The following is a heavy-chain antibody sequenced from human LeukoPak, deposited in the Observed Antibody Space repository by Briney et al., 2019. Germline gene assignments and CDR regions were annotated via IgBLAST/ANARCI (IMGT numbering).Heavy chain of an antibody. CDR3: ARVARCTSCFDVDY. Sequence: SETLSLTCTVSGYSITSAYYWGWIRQPPGKGLEWIGSFFLKGSTYYNPSLKSRVTISVDTSKIQFSLTLSSVTAADTAVYYCARVARCTSCFDVDYWGQGTLVTVSS. CDR2: FFLKGST. J-gene: IGHJ4*02. D-gene: IGHD2-2*01. CDR1: GYSITSAYY. V-gene: IGHV4-38-2*02.